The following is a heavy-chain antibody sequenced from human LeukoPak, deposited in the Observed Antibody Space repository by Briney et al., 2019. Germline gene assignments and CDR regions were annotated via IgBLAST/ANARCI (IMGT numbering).Heavy chain of an antibody. J-gene: IGHJ4*02. CDR3: ARYQYSSGRIFDY. V-gene: IGHV3-48*02. D-gene: IGHD6-19*01. CDR2: IDSSSSTI. Sequence: GGSLRLSCAASGFTFSSYSMNWVRQAPGKGLQWVSYIDSSSSTIYYADSVKDRFTISRDNAKNSLYLQMNSLRDEDTAVYFCARYQYSSGRIFDYWGQGTLVTVSS. CDR1: GFTFSSYS.